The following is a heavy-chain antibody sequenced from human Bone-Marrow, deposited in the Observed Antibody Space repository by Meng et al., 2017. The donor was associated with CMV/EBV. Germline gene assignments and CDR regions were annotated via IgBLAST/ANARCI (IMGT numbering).Heavy chain of an antibody. CDR3: AKDVDCCDTTKCDY. Sequence: GESLKISCAVSGFTVSSNYMSWVRQAPGKGLEWVSVIYSGGSTYYADSVKGRFTISRDNSKNTLYLQMNSLRAEDTAVYFCAKDVDCCDTTKCDYWGHGTLVTVSS. CDR1: GFTVSSNY. D-gene: IGHD2-15*01. CDR2: IYSGGST. V-gene: IGHV3-66*02. J-gene: IGHJ4*01.